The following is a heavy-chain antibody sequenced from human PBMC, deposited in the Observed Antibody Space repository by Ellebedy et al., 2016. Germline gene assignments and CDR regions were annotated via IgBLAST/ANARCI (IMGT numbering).Heavy chain of an antibody. Sequence: SETLSLXXTVSGGSISGGDNYWSWIRQPPGKGLEWIGYIYNSGSTYYKPSLKSRATISVDTSKNQFSLKLSSVTAADTAMYYCARVATGDWGQGTLVTVAS. V-gene: IGHV4-30-4*01. J-gene: IGHJ4*02. CDR1: GGSISGGDNY. D-gene: IGHD5-12*01. CDR2: IYNSGST. CDR3: ARVATGD.